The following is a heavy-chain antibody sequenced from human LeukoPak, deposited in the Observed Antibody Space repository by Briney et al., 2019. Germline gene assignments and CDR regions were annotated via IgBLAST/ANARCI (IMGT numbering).Heavy chain of an antibody. CDR1: GFTVSSNY. J-gene: IGHJ3*02. Sequence: GGSLRLSCAASGFTVSSNYMSWVRQAPGKGLEWVSVIYSGGSTYYADSVKGRFTISRDNSKNTLYLQMNSLRAEDTAVYYCARGGAREQLPAGAFDIWGQGTMVTVSS. CDR2: IYSGGST. V-gene: IGHV3-66*01. CDR3: ARGGAREQLPAGAFDI. D-gene: IGHD6-13*01.